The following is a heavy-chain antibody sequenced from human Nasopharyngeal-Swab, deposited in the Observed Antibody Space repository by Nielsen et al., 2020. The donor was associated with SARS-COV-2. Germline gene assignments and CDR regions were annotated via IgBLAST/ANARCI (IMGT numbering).Heavy chain of an antibody. CDR3: ASTYNYYEGYYYGMDV. J-gene: IGHJ6*02. CDR2: IYSGGST. Sequence: GESLKISCAASGFTVSSNYMSWVRQAPGKGLEWVSVIYSGGSTYYADSVKGRFTISRDNSKNTLYLQMNSLRAEDTAVYYCASTYNYYEGYYYGMDVWGQGTTVTVSS. D-gene: IGHD1-20*01. CDR1: GFTVSSNY. V-gene: IGHV3-66*01.